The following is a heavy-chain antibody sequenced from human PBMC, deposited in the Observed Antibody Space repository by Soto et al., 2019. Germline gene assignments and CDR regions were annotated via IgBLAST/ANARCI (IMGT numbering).Heavy chain of an antibody. D-gene: IGHD3-3*01. CDR1: GYSISSGYY. CDR2: IYHSGST. J-gene: IGHJ5*02. CDR3: ARGYADFWSGYYPINWFDP. Sequence: ASETLSLTCAASGYSISSGYYWGWIRQPPGKGLEWIGSIYHSGSTYYNPSLKSRVTISVDTSKNQFSLKLSSVTAADTAVYYCARGYADFWSGYYPINWFDPWGQGTLVTVSS. V-gene: IGHV4-38-2*01.